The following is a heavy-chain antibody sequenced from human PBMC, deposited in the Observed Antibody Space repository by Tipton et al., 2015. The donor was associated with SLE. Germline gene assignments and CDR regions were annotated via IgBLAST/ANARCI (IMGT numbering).Heavy chain of an antibody. Sequence: TLSLTCIVSGGSISSHYWSWIRQSPEKGLEWIGYVYHSGSTNYNPSLKGRVTISVDKSKKQYFLNLSSVTAADTAVYYCARLADFGMDVWGQGTTVSVSS. J-gene: IGHJ6*02. CDR3: ARLADFGMDV. D-gene: IGHD3-3*01. CDR2: VYHSGST. CDR1: GGSISSHY. V-gene: IGHV4-59*11.